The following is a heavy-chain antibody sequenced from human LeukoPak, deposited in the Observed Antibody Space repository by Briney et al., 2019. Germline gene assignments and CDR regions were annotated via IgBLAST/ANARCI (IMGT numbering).Heavy chain of an antibody. CDR2: ISGRSSTI. CDR1: AFTFSDYS. CDR3: ARDRLTSGSYFFDY. Sequence: GGALRLSCAASAFTFSDYSMNWVRQAPGKGLEWISYISGRSSTIYYADSVRGRFTISRDNAKNSMYLQMNSLRAEDTAVYYCARDRLTSGSYFFDYWGQGTLVTVSS. V-gene: IGHV3-48*01. J-gene: IGHJ4*02. D-gene: IGHD1-26*01.